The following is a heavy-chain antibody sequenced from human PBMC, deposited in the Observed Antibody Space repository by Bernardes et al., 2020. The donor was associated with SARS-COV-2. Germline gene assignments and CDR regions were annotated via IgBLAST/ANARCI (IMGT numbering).Heavy chain of an antibody. Sequence: GGSLRLSCASSGFTVSSNYMSWVRQAPGKVLEWVSVIYSVGSTYYADSVKVRFTISRDNSKNTLYLQMNSLRAEDTAVYYCARGGPITIFGVVIDYYYYYMDVWGKGTTVTVSS. CDR3: ARGGPITIFGVVIDYYYYYMDV. J-gene: IGHJ6*03. V-gene: IGHV3-66*02. CDR2: IYSVGST. D-gene: IGHD3-3*01. CDR1: GFTVSSNY.